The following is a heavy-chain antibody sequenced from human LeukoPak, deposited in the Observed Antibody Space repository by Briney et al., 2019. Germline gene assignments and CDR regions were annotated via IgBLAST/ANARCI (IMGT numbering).Heavy chain of an antibody. CDR1: GGSMSTYY. CDR2: IYYSGST. D-gene: IGHD4/OR15-4a*01. J-gene: IGHJ4*02. Sequence: SETLSLTCTVSGGSMSTYYWSWIRQTPGKGLEWLGYIYYSGSTNYNPSLKSRVTMSVDTSKNQFFLKLSSVTAADTAVYYCTRTYGETAIDYWGQGTLVTVSS. CDR3: TRTYGETAIDY. V-gene: IGHV4-59*01.